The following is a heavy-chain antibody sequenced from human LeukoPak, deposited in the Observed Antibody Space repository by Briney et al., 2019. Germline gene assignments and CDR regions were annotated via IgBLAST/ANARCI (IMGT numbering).Heavy chain of an antibody. Sequence: WASVKVSCKASGYTFTSYYMHWVRQAPGQGLEWMGIINPSAGTTTYAQKFQGRVTMTSDMSTSTVYMELSSLRSEDTAVYYCARDRSPQWLVRGDAFDIWGQGTMVTVSS. V-gene: IGHV1-46*01. CDR3: ARDRSPQWLVRGDAFDI. CDR1: GYTFTSYY. D-gene: IGHD6-19*01. J-gene: IGHJ3*02. CDR2: INPSAGTT.